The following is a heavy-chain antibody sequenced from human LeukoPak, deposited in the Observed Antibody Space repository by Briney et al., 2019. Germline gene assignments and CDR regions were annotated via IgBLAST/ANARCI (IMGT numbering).Heavy chain of an antibody. J-gene: IGHJ4*02. D-gene: IGHD3-10*01. CDR2: ISAYNGNT. V-gene: IGHV1-18*01. CDR3: ARDSGYYYGSGSYPLGDY. Sequence: ASVKVSCKASGYTFTSYGISWVRQAPGQGLEWMGWISAYNGNTNYAQKLQGRVTMTTDTTTSTAYMELRSLRSDDTAVYYCARDSGYYYGSGSYPLGDYWGQGTLVTVSS. CDR1: GYTFTSYG.